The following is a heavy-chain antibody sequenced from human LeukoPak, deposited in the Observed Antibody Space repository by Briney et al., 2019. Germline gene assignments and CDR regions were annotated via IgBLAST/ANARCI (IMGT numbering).Heavy chain of an antibody. J-gene: IGHJ6*02. CDR1: GFTFSSYA. Sequence: GGSLRLSCAASGFTFSSYAMSWVRQAPGKGLEWVAVIWYDGSNKYYADSVKGRFTISRDNSKNTLYLQMNSLRAEDTAVYYCARAAATSRYGMDVWGQGTTVTVSS. CDR2: IWYDGSNK. CDR3: ARAAATSRYGMDV. D-gene: IGHD6-25*01. V-gene: IGHV3-33*08.